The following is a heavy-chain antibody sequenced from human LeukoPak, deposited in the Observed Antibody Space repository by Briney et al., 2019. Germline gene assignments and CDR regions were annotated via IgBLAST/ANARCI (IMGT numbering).Heavy chain of an antibody. J-gene: IGHJ6*03. D-gene: IGHD6-13*01. CDR2: INHSGST. CDR3: ARGKGTRIAAAGSRNYYYYMDV. CDR1: SGSFSGYY. V-gene: IGHV4-34*01. Sequence: ASETLSLTCAVYSGSFSGYYWSWIRQPPGKGLEWIGEINHSGSTNYNPSLKSRVTISVDTSKNQFSLKLSSVTAADTAVYYCARGKGTRIAAAGSRNYYYYMDVWGKGTTVTVSS.